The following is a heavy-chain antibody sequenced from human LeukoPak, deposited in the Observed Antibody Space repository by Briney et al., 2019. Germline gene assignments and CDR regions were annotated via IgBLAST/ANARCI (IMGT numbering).Heavy chain of an antibody. CDR2: IYPGDSDT. D-gene: IGHD3-22*01. J-gene: IGHJ4*02. CDR1: GYSFPSYW. V-gene: IGHV5-51*01. Sequence: GESLKISCKGSGYSFPSYWIGWVRQMPGKGLEWMGIIYPGDSDTRYSPSFQGQVTISVDKSISTAYLQWSSLKASDTAMYYCAAQVSYYDSSGYYFDYWGQGTLVTVSS. CDR3: AAQVSYYDSSGYYFDY.